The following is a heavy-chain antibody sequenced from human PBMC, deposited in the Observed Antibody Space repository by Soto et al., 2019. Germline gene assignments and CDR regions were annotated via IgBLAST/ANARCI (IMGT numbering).Heavy chain of an antibody. CDR2: IYWDDDK. CDR1: GFSLSTSGVG. CDR3: AHTLELRFLEWFIDY. Sequence: QITLKESGPTLVKPTQTLTLTCTFSGFSLSTSGVGVGWIRQPPGKALEWLGLIYWDDDKRYTPSLKSRLTVTKDTSKNHVVLTMTNMDPVDTATYYCAHTLELRFLEWFIDYWGQGTLVTVSS. D-gene: IGHD3-3*01. J-gene: IGHJ4*02. V-gene: IGHV2-5*02.